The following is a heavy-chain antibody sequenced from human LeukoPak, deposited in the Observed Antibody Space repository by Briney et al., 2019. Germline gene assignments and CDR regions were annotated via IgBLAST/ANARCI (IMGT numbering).Heavy chain of an antibody. CDR1: GGTFSGYY. CDR3: ARELYSSGYHDAFDI. D-gene: IGHD3-22*01. J-gene: IGHJ3*02. V-gene: IGHV4-34*01. Sequence: SETLSLTCAVYGGTFSGYYWSWIRQPPGKGLEWIGEINHSGSTHYNPSLKSRVTISVDTSKNQFYLKLNCVTAPDTAMYYWARELYSSGYHDAFDIWRQGTMVTVSS. CDR2: INHSGST.